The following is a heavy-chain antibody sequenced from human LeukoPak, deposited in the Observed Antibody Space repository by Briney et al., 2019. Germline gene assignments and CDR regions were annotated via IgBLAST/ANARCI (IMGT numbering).Heavy chain of an antibody. J-gene: IGHJ4*02. V-gene: IGHV3-7*03. CDR2: IKQDGSEK. CDR1: GFRFSSYW. D-gene: IGHD2-15*01. Sequence: GGSLRLSCAASGFRFSSYWMSWVRQAPGKGPEWVANIKQDGSEKSYVDSVKGRFTISRDNAKNSLYLQMNSLRAEDTAVYYRARAGVLFGRDYWGQGTLVTVSS. CDR3: ARAGVLFGRDY.